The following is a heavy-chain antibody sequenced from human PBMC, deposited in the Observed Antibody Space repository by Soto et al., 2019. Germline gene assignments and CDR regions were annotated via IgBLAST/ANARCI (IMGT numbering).Heavy chain of an antibody. V-gene: IGHV3-13*01. D-gene: IGHD3-9*01. CDR1: GFTFSSYD. CDR2: IGTAGDT. Sequence: GGSLRLSCAASGFTFSSYDMHWVRQATGKGLEWVSAIGTAGDTYYPGSVKGRFTISRENAKNSLYLQMNSLRAEDTAVYYCARDMQVRNYDILTAYGMDVWGQGTTVTVSS. CDR3: ARDMQVRNYDILTAYGMDV. J-gene: IGHJ6*02.